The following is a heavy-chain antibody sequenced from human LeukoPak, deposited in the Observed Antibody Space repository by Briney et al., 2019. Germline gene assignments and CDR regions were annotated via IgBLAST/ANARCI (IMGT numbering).Heavy chain of an antibody. CDR3: ASLQLLWFGISNWFDP. V-gene: IGHV3-48*04. CDR1: GFTFSSYS. CDR2: ISSSSSTI. Sequence: PGGSLRLSCAASGFTFSSYSMNWVRQAPGKGLEWVSYISSSSSTIYYADSVKGRFTISRDNAKNSLYLQMNSLRAEDTAVYYCASLQLLWFGISNWFDPWGQGTLVTVSS. D-gene: IGHD3-10*01. J-gene: IGHJ5*02.